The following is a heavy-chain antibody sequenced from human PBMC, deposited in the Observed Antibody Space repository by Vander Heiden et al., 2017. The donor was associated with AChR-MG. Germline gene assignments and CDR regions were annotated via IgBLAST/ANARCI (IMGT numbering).Heavy chain of an antibody. Sequence: QVKLVQSGAEVKKPGTSVKVSCQVSGSTLTELSMHWARPAPGKGLEWMGGVDPEDGETIYAQKIQGRDTMTEDTSTDTAYMKLSSLRAEDTAVYYWATSAYSYEPEGRMDVWGQGTTVTVSS. CDR1: GSTLTELS. CDR2: VDPEDGET. CDR3: ATSAYSYEPEGRMDV. V-gene: IGHV1-24*01. D-gene: IGHD2-21*01. J-gene: IGHJ6*02.